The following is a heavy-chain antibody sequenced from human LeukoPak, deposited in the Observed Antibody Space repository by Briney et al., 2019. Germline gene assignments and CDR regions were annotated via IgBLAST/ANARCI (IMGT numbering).Heavy chain of an antibody. CDR3: ARSPHILTGENFDY. D-gene: IGHD3-9*01. Sequence: ASVRVSCTASGYTFTGYYMHWVRQAPGQGLEWMGWINLNSGGTKYAQKFQVRVTMTRDTSISTAYMELSRLRSDDTAVYYWARSPHILTGENFDYWGEGTLVTVSS. CDR2: INLNSGGT. J-gene: IGHJ4*02. CDR1: GYTFTGYY. V-gene: IGHV1-2*02.